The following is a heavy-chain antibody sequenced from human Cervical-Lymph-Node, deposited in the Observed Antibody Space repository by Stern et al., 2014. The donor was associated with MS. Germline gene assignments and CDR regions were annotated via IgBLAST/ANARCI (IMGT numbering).Heavy chain of an antibody. J-gene: IGHJ4*02. CDR1: GLTFKHNA. V-gene: IGHV3-30*01. CDR2: ISYDGRDK. CDR3: ARPEDYGDFDY. D-gene: IGHD4-17*01. Sequence: VHLVESGGGVVQPGRSLRLSCAASGLTFKHNALHWVRQAPGKGLEWVAVISYDGRDKYYSASVNGRFTISRDNSKNTAYLQMNSLRLEDTGVYYCARPEDYGDFDYWGQGTLVTVSS.